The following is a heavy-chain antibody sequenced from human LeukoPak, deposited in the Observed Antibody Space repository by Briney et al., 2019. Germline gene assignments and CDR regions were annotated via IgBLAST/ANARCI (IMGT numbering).Heavy chain of an antibody. J-gene: IGHJ6*03. Sequence: GGSLRLSCAASGFTFDDYAMHWVRHAPGKGLEWVSLISWDGGSTYYADSVKGRFTISRDNSKNSLYLQMNSLRAKDTALYYCAKDLSLYPYGDYYYYYMDVWGKGTTVTVSS. V-gene: IGHV3-43D*03. CDR3: AKDLSLYPYGDYYYYYMDV. D-gene: IGHD4-17*01. CDR1: GFTFDDYA. CDR2: ISWDGGST.